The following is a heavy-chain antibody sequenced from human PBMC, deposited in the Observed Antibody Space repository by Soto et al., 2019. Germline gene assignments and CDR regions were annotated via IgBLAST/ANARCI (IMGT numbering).Heavy chain of an antibody. D-gene: IGHD6-19*01. CDR1: GFTFSIYA. V-gene: IGHV3-23*01. CDR2: ISGSGGST. CDR3: AKGTVAGHLFDY. Sequence: GGSLRLSCAASGFTFSIYAMSWVRQAPGKGLEWVSAISGSGGSTYYADSVKGRFTISRDNSKNTLYLQMNSLRAEDTAVYYCAKGTVAGHLFDYWGQGTLVTVSS. J-gene: IGHJ4*02.